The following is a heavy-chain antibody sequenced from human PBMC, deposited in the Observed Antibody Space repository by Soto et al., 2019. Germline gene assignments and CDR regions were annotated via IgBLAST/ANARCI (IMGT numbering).Heavy chain of an antibody. CDR2: IIPFFGTA. CDR3: ATVVPMYAGAKYYYYF. D-gene: IGHD2-8*01. Sequence: SVQDSCKASGGPFSTFGISWVRQAPGQGLEWMGGIIPFFGTARYSQKFEDRITITADESTNTVYMDLRSLTSEDTAIYYCATVVPMYAGAKYYYYFCGQGALVTVSS. J-gene: IGHJ4*02. V-gene: IGHV1-69*01. CDR1: GGPFSTFG.